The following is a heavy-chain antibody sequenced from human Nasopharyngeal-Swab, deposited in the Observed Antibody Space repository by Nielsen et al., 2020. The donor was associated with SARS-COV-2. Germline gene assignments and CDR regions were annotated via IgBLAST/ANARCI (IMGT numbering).Heavy chain of an antibody. CDR3: ARGLGQYYYDSSGYYFFDY. D-gene: IGHD3-22*01. CDR1: GGSFSGYY. V-gene: IGHV4-34*01. Sequence: SETLSLTCAVYGGSFSGYYWSWIRQPPGKGLEWIGEINHSGSTNYNPSLKSRVTISVDTSKNQFSLKLRSVTAADTAVYYCARGLGQYYYDSSGYYFFDYWGQGTLVTVSS. CDR2: INHSGST. J-gene: IGHJ4*02.